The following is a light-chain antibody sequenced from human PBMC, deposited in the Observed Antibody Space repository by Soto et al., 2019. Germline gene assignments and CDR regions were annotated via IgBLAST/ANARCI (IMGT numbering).Light chain of an antibody. CDR1: QGIRND. J-gene: IGKJ1*01. CDR3: RQDYYFPWT. CDR2: AAS. V-gene: IGKV1-6*01. Sequence: AIQMTQSPSSLSASVGDRVTITCRTSQGIRNDLGGYQRKPGKAPKLLIYAASSLQSGVPSRFSGSGSGTDFTLTSSSLQPEDFATYDCRQDYYFPWTFGQGTKVEIK.